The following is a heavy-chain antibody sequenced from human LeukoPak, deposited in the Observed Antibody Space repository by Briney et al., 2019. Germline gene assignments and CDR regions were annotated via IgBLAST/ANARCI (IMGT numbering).Heavy chain of an antibody. CDR2: IKSETDGGTT. D-gene: IGHD3-22*01. CDR1: GFTFSDSA. V-gene: IGHV3-15*01. J-gene: IGHJ2*01. Sequence: GESLRLSCAASGFTFSDSAMHWVRQAPGKGLEWVGRIKSETDGGTTDYAAPVKGRFTISRDDSKATLNLQMNSLKAEDTAMYYCTTNYYGIGGYYWWYFDLWGRGAQVTVSS. CDR3: TTNYYGIGGYYWWYFDL.